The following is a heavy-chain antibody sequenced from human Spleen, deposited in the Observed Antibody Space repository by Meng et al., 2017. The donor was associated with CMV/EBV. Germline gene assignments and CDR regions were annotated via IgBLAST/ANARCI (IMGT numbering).Heavy chain of an antibody. D-gene: IGHD3-22*01. Sequence: ASVKVSCKASGYTFTNYYMHWVRQAPGQGLEWMGGFDPDDGETMYAQKFQGRVTMTEDTSTDTAYMELSSLRSEDTAVYYCATSYYYDSSTYYYYGMDVWGQGTTVTVSS. CDR3: ATSYYYDSSTYYYYGMDV. V-gene: IGHV1-24*01. J-gene: IGHJ6*02. CDR1: GYTFTNYY. CDR2: FDPDDGET.